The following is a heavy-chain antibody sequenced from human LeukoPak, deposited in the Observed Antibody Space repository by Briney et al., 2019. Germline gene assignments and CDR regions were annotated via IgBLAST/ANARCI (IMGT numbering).Heavy chain of an antibody. Sequence: KGLKLLTGISPTTGTTFYAASVKGRFTISRDNSKNTLYLQMNILRAEDMAVYYCATKASNGDRYFDYWGQGTMVTVS. V-gene: IGHV3-23*01. D-gene: IGHD4-17*01. J-gene: IGHJ4*02. CDR2: ISPTTGTT. CDR3: ATKASNGDRYFDY.